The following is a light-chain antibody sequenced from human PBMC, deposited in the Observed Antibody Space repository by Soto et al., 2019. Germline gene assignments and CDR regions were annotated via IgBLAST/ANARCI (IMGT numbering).Light chain of an antibody. Sequence: EHVLKLSARTVSLYPGERTTLSCRASQSVSNNYLAWYQQKPGQAPRLLIYGASNRATGIPDRFSGSGSGTDFTLTISRLEPEDFAVYYCQQYGSSGTSGQGTNVDI. J-gene: IGKJ1*01. CDR3: QQYGSSGT. CDR1: QSVSNNY. CDR2: GAS. V-gene: IGKV3-20*01.